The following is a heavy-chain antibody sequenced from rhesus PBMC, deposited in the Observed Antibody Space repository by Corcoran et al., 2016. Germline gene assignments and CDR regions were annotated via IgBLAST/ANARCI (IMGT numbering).Heavy chain of an antibody. CDR3: ARDSSGWYYFDY. V-gene: IGHV3S18*01. Sequence: EVQLVESGGGLAKPGGSLRLSCAAYGFSFSDYYMYGVGQATGKGMECISGISYPGGSTYYAHSVKGRFTISRENAKNTLSLQIDSLRAEDTAVYYCARDSSGWYYFDYWGQGVLVTVSS. CDR1: GFSFSDYY. CDR2: ISYPGGST. J-gene: IGHJ4*01. D-gene: IGHD6-31*01.